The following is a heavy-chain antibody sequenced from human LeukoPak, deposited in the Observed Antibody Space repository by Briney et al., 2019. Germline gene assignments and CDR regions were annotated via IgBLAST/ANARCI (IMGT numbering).Heavy chain of an antibody. V-gene: IGHV1-18*01. Sequence: ASLKISCKASGYTFTSYGISWVRQSPGQGLEWKGWISAYNGNTNYAQKLQGRVTLTTDTSTSTAYMVLRSLRSDNTAVYYCARELSYYYDSSGYQDAFDIWGQGTMVTVSS. D-gene: IGHD3-22*01. J-gene: IGHJ3*02. CDR3: ARELSYYYDSSGYQDAFDI. CDR2: ISAYNGNT. CDR1: GYTFTSYG.